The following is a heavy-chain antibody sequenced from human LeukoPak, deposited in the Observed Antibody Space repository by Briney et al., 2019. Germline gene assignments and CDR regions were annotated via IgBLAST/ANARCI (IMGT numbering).Heavy chain of an antibody. D-gene: IGHD6-19*01. CDR1: GFTFSSYA. J-gene: IGHJ6*02. V-gene: IGHV3-23*01. Sequence: GGSLRLSCAASGFTFSSYAMSWVRQAPGKGLEWVSAISGSGGSTYYADSVKGRFTISRDNSKNTLYLQMNSLRAEDTAVYYCAKAAVAGTTGGLVDYYYYGMDVWGQGTTVTVSS. CDR2: ISGSGGST. CDR3: AKAAVAGTTGGLVDYYYYGMDV.